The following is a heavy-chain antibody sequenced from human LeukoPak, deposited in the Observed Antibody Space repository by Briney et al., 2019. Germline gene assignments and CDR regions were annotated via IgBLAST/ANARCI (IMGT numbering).Heavy chain of an antibody. CDR2: MTYDGSKR. J-gene: IGHJ6*03. V-gene: IGHV3-30*02. Sequence: GGSLRLSCVVSGFTFSSYGMHWVRQAPGKGLEWVAFMTYDGSKRPYADSVKGRFTISRDNSKNTLYLQMDGLRPEDTAVYYCAKYRRIFGRTLQRHYMDVWGKGTTVAVSS. CDR1: GFTFSSYG. D-gene: IGHD3-3*01. CDR3: AKYRRIFGRTLQRHYMDV.